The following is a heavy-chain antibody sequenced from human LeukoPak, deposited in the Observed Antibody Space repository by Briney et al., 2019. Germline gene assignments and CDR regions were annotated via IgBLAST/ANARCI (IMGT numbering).Heavy chain of an antibody. Sequence: GRSLRLSCAASGFTFSSYGMHWVRQAPGKGLEWVAVISYDGSNKYYADSVKGRFTISRDNSKNTLYLQMNSLRAEDTAVYYCAKDQEYYGSGSYGMDVWGQGTTVTVSS. CDR3: AKDQEYYGSGSYGMDV. V-gene: IGHV3-30*18. J-gene: IGHJ6*02. CDR1: GFTFSSYG. CDR2: ISYDGSNK. D-gene: IGHD3-10*01.